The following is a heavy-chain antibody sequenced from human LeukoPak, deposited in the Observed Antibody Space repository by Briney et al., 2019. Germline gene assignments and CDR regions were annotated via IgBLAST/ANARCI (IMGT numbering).Heavy chain of an antibody. CDR2: ISGSGGST. Sequence: GGSLRLSCAASGFTFSSYAVSWVRQAPGKGLEWVSAISGSGGSTYYADSVKGRFTISRDSSKNTLYFQMNTLRAEDTAVYYCARLGVGTLDYWGQGTLVTVSS. D-gene: IGHD3-16*01. J-gene: IGHJ4*02. CDR3: ARLGVGTLDY. V-gene: IGHV3-23*01. CDR1: GFTFSSYA.